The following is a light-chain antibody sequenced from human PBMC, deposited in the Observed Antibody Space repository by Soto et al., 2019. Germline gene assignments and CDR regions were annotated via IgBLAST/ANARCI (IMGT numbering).Light chain of an antibody. CDR2: AAS. CDR3: QQYENLPT. V-gene: IGKV1-6*01. CDR1: QDIRNV. J-gene: IGKJ5*01. Sequence: AIQMTQSPSSLSASVGDRVTITFRASQDIRNVLGWFQQKPGKAPKLLISAASFLQSGVPSRFSGSGSGTDFTLTISRLQPEDIATYYCQQYENLPTFGQGTRLEIK.